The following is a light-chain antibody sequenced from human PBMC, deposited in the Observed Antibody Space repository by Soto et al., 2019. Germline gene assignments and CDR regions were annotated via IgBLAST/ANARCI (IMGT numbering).Light chain of an antibody. J-gene: IGKJ1*01. V-gene: IGKV3-20*01. Sequence: ELVLTQSPGTLSLSPVERATLSCRASQSVSSSYLAWYQQKPGQAPRLLIYGASSRATGIPDRFSGSGSGTDFTLTISSLQSEDFALYYCQHYNNSPTFGQGTKVDIK. CDR3: QHYNNSPT. CDR2: GAS. CDR1: QSVSSSY.